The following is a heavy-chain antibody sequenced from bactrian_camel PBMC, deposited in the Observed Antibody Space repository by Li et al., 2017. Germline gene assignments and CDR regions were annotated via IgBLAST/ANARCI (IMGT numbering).Heavy chain of an antibody. J-gene: IGHJ6*01. CDR2: IATGCGNT. CDR1: GTGDGSELKC. CDR3: AGPLDYGLP. V-gene: IGHV3S63*01. Sequence: HVQLVESGGGSVQAGGSLRLSCAASGTGDGSELKCMAWFRQAPGKEREGVARIATGCGNTYYADSVKGRFTISQDNAKSTVYLQMDSLKPEDTAVYYCAGPLDYGLPWGQGTQVTVS. D-gene: IGHD4*01.